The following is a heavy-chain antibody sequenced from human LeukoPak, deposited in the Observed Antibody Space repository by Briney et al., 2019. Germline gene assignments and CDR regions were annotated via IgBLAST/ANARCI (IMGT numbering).Heavy chain of an antibody. D-gene: IGHD2-21*02. CDR2: INPNSGGT. V-gene: IGHV1-2*06. CDR1: GYTFTGYY. J-gene: IGHJ4*02. Sequence: ASVNVSCKASGYTFTGYYMHWVRQAPGQGLEWMGRINPNSGGTNYAQKFQGRVTMTRDTSISTAYMELSRLRSDDTAVYYCARDLGCGGDCYSGDVWGQGTLVTVSS. CDR3: ARDLGCGGDCYSGDV.